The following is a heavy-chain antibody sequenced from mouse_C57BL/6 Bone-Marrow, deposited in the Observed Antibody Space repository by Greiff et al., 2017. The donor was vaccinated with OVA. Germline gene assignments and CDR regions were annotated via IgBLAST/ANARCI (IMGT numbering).Heavy chain of an antibody. J-gene: IGHJ4*01. Sequence: VKLVESGPGLVAPSQSLSITCTVSGFSLTSYAISWVRQPPGKGLEWLGVIWTGGGTNYNSALKSRLSMSKDNSKSQVFLKMNSLQTDDTARYYCARKRGLRLRNYYAMDYWGQGTSVTVSS. CDR3: ARKRGLRLRNYYAMDY. CDR2: IWTGGGT. V-gene: IGHV2-9-1*01. CDR1: GFSLTSYA. D-gene: IGHD3-2*02.